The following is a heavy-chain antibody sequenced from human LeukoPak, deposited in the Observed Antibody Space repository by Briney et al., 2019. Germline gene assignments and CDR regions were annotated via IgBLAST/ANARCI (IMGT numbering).Heavy chain of an antibody. CDR3: ARRIAVADNYRYRVWYFDY. Sequence: GASVKVSCMASGYTFTSYDINWVRQATGQGLEWMGWMNPNSGNTGYAQKFQGRVTMTRNTSISTAYMELSSLRSEDTAVYYCARRIAVADNYRYRVWYFDYWGQGTLVTVSS. J-gene: IGHJ4*02. CDR2: MNPNSGNT. CDR1: GYTFTSYD. D-gene: IGHD6-19*01. V-gene: IGHV1-8*01.